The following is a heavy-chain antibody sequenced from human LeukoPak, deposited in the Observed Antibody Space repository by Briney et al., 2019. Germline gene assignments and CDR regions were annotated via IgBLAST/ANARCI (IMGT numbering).Heavy chain of an antibody. Sequence: PGGSLRLSCAASGFTFSSYSMNWVRQAPGKVLEWVSSISSSSNYIYYADSVKGRFTISRDNSKNTLYVQMNSLRAEDTAVYYCAKEGYSRGYYSYYMDVWGKGTTVTVSS. CDR2: ISSSSNYI. D-gene: IGHD6-13*01. V-gene: IGHV3-21*01. CDR1: GFTFSSYS. J-gene: IGHJ6*03. CDR3: AKEGYSRGYYSYYMDV.